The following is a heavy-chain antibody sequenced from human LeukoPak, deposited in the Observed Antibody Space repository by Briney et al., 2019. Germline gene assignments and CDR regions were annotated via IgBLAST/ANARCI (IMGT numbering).Heavy chain of an antibody. D-gene: IGHD6-13*01. CDR3: ARTKSDSSSWTYYYYGMDV. CDR1: GFTFSSYA. V-gene: IGHV3-23*01. CDR2: ISGSGGST. J-gene: IGHJ6*02. Sequence: GGSLRLSCAASGFTFSSYAMSWVRQAPGKGLEWVSAISGSGGSTYYAGSVKGRFTISRDNSKNTLYLQMNSLRAEDTAVYYCARTKSDSSSWTYYYYGMDVWGQGTTVTVSS.